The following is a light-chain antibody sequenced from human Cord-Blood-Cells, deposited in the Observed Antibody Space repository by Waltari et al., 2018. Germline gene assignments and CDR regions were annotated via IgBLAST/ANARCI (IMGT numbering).Light chain of an antibody. CDR2: EVS. Sequence: QSALTQPPSASGSPGQSVTISCTGTSIDVGGYNYVSWYQQHPGKAPKLMIYEVSKRPSGVPDRFSGSKSGNTASLTVSELQAEDEADYYCSSYAGSNNFVFGGGTKLTVL. CDR1: SIDVGGYNY. V-gene: IGLV2-8*01. CDR3: SSYAGSNNFV. J-gene: IGLJ2*01.